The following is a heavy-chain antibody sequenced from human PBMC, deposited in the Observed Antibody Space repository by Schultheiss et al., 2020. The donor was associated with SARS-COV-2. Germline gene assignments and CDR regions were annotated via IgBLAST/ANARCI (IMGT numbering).Heavy chain of an antibody. Sequence: SVKVSCKASGGTFSSYAISWVRQAPGQGLEWMGGIIPIFGTANYAQKFQGRVTITADKSTSTAYMELRSLRSDDTAVYYCARERGVNDFWSGYYTGQNDYWGQGTLVTVSS. D-gene: IGHD3-3*01. CDR2: IIPIFGTA. CDR1: GGTFSSYA. V-gene: IGHV1-69*06. CDR3: ARERGVNDFWSGYYTGQNDY. J-gene: IGHJ4*02.